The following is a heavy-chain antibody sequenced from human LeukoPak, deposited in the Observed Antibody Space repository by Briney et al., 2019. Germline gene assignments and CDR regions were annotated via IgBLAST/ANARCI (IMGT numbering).Heavy chain of an antibody. CDR1: GYTFTSYG. V-gene: IGHV1-18*01. CDR2: ISAYNGNT. CDR3: ARTKVADAFDI. Sequence: ASVKVSCKASGYTFTSYGISWVRQAPGQGLEWMGWISAYNGNTNYAQKFQGRVTITRNTSISTAYMELSSLRSGDTAVYYCARTKVADAFDIWGQGTMVTVSS. J-gene: IGHJ3*02. D-gene: IGHD2-8*01.